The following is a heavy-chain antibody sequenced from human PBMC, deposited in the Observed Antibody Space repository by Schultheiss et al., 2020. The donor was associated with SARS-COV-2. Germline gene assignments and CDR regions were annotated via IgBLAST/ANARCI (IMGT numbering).Heavy chain of an antibody. V-gene: IGHV3-66*01. J-gene: IGHJ6*02. CDR2: IYSGGST. CDR3: ARGPNWNYGMDV. CDR1: GFTVSSNY. Sequence: GESLKISCAASGFTVSSNYMSWVRQAPGKGLEWVSVIYSGGSTYYADSVKGRFTISRDNSKNTLYLQMNSLRAEDTAVYYCARGPNWNYGMDVWGQGTTVTVSS. D-gene: IGHD1-1*01.